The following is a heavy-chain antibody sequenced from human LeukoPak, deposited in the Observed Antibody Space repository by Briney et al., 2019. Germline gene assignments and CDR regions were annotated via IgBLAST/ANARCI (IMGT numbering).Heavy chain of an antibody. CDR3: AKDSGTCCWYFDL. Sequence: GGSLRLSCAASGFTFSSYAMHWVRQAPGKGLEWVAVISYDGSNKYYADSVKGRFTISRDNSKNTLYLQMNSLRGEDAAVYYCAKDSGTCCWYFDLWGRGTLVTVSS. V-gene: IGHV3-30-3*01. CDR1: GFTFSSYA. J-gene: IGHJ2*01. D-gene: IGHD1-26*01. CDR2: ISYDGSNK.